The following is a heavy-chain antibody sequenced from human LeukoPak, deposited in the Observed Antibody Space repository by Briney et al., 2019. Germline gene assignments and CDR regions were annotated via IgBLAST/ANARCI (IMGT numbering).Heavy chain of an antibody. CDR2: IYGGGST. Sequence: GGSLRLSCAASGFTVSSNYMSWVRQAPGKGLEWVSVIYGGGSTYYADSVKGRFTISRDNSKNTLYLQMNSLRAEDTAVYYCTRVGVRSGYYYWYFDYWGQGTLVTVSS. V-gene: IGHV3-53*01. CDR1: GFTVSSNY. CDR3: TRVGVRSGYYYWYFDY. J-gene: IGHJ4*02. D-gene: IGHD3-22*01.